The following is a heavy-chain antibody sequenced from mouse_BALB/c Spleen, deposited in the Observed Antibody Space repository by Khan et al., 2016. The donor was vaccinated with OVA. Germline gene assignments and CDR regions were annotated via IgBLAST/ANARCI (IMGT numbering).Heavy chain of an antibody. J-gene: IGHJ3*01. Sequence: VQLQESGPGLVAPSQSLSITCTVSGFSLTDYGVNWVRQPPGKGLEWLGVIWGDGSTDYKSGLKSRLTISKDNSKSQVFLKMNSLQTDETARYYCGRDGRGSAWFAYWGQGTLVTVSA. V-gene: IGHV2-6-7*01. D-gene: IGHD4-1*01. CDR1: GFSLTDYG. CDR2: IWGDGST. CDR3: GRDGRGSAWFAY.